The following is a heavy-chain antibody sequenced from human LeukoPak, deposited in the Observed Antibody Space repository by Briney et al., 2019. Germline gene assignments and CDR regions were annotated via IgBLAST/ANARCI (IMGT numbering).Heavy chain of an antibody. CDR3: ARRGVDCSGGSCYSSYYYYYYMDV. Sequence: ASVKVSCKVSGYTLTELSMHWVRQAPGKGLEWMGWMNPNSGNTGYAQKFQGRVTITRNTSISTAYMELSSLRSEDTAVYYCARRGVDCSGGSCYSSYYYYYYMDVWGKGTTVTVSS. CDR2: MNPNSGNT. CDR1: GYTLTELS. V-gene: IGHV1-8*03. D-gene: IGHD2-15*01. J-gene: IGHJ6*03.